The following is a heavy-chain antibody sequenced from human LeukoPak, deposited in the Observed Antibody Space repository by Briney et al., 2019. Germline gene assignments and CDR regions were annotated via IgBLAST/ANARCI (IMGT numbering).Heavy chain of an antibody. CDR1: GGTFSSYA. Sequence: ASVNVSCKASGGTFSSYAVSWYRLTPGQRLGWLRGIIPGICSSTYAQNFHSKVTMTTDKSTNSNNQDIRRLTSVTTAVYAVARCSPGDSSSFYAVLQYWGQGTQVTVST. CDR3: ARCSPGDSSSFYAVLQY. D-gene: IGHD3-22*01. V-gene: IGHV1-69*05. J-gene: IGHJ4*02. CDR2: IIPGICSS.